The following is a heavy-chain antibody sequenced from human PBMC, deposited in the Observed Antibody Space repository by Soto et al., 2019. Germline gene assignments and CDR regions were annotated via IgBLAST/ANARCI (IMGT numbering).Heavy chain of an antibody. CDR2: ISTSGSTA. J-gene: IGHJ4*02. CDR1: GFTFSDFY. Sequence: QVQLVASGGGPVKAGGSLTLSCAASGFTFSDFYMAWIRQIPGKGLDWFAYISTSGSTAYYADSVKGRFIVSRDNAKTSLSLQMNSLRAEDTAIYYCAKVRAFSAYDVDFWGQGPLVTVS. V-gene: IGHV3-11*01. D-gene: IGHD5-12*01. CDR3: AKVRAFSAYDVDF.